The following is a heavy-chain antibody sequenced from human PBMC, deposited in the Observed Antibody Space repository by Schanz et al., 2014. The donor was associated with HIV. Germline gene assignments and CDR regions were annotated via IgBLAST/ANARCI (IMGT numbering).Heavy chain of an antibody. Sequence: DLVESGGGLVQPGGSLRLSCVASGFTFRGRWMHWVRQAPGKGLMWVSRISADGSSAYYADSVKGRFTISRDNSKNTLYLQMNSLRVEDTAVYYCANEEVPNDYWGQGTLVTVSS. J-gene: IGHJ4*02. CDR2: ISADGSSA. CDR1: GFTFRGRW. V-gene: IGHV3-74*01. CDR3: ANEEVPNDY.